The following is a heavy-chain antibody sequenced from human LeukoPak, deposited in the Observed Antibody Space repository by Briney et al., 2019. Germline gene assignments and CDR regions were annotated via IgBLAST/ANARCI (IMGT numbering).Heavy chain of an antibody. J-gene: IGHJ1*01. CDR2: ISPKSGGT. D-gene: IGHD2-2*01. CDR3: ARVGCSSTSCYEYFQH. V-gene: IGHV1-2*02. Sequence: GASVKVSCKASGYTFTGSYMHWVRQAPGQGLQWMGWISPKSGGTNYAQKFQGRVTMTRDTSISTAYMELSRLRSDDTAVYYCARVGCSSTSCYEYFQHWGQGTLVTVSS. CDR1: GYTFTGSY.